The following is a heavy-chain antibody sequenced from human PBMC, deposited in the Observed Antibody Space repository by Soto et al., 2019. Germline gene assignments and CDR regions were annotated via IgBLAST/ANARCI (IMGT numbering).Heavy chain of an antibody. D-gene: IGHD1-1*01. CDR2: MNPNTGNS. V-gene: IGHV1-8*02. J-gene: IGHJ4*02. CDR1: GGTFSSYD. CDR3: ARRAETNGWNGFGADKYYFDF. Sequence: VASVKVSCKASGGTFSSYDIYWVRQATGQGLEWMGWMNPNTGNSGYAQKFQGRVTMTSDTSISTAHMELSSLRSEDTAVYYCARRAETNGWNGFGADKYYFDFWGQGTLVTVSS.